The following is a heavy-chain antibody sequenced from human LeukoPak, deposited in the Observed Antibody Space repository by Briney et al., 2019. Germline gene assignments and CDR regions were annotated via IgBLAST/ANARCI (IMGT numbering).Heavy chain of an antibody. CDR3: ARESDSMVRGVIIG. V-gene: IGHV4-39*01. D-gene: IGHD3-10*01. Sequence: SETKSLTCTVSGGSISSSTYYWGWIRQPPGKGLEWIGSIYYSGSTYNNPSLKSRVTISVDTSKNQFSLKLSSVTAADTAVYYCARESDSMVRGVIIGWGQGTLVTVSS. CDR2: IYYSGST. CDR1: GGSISSSTYY. J-gene: IGHJ4*02.